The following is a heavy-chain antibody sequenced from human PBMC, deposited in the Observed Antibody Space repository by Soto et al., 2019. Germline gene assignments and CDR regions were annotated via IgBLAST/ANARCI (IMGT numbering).Heavy chain of an antibody. J-gene: IGHJ5*01. CDR2: IDQSETA. CDR1: GGSFSVYS. Sequence: QVQLQQWGAGLLKPSETLSLSCAVYGGSFSVYSWSWSRQVPGQGLEWIGNIDQSETANYNPYLRRRPTLSGDASKRHFYRNVTSVTAADTAVYYCARRSRYKTMTMVPAFDSWGQGTPVTVSS. V-gene: IGHV4-34*02. CDR3: ARRSRYKTMTMVPAFDS. D-gene: IGHD3-10*01.